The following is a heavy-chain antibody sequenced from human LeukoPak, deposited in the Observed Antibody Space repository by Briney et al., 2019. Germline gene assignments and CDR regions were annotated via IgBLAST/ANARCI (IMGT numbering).Heavy chain of an antibody. J-gene: IGHJ4*02. V-gene: IGHV1-18*01. D-gene: IGHD3-10*01. CDR3: ARATGRVVRGITWRYFDH. CDR2: ISGYNGNT. CDR1: GYTFTSYG. Sequence: ASVKVSCKASGYTFTSYGLIWVRQAPGQGLEWMGWISGYNGNTKYAQKLQGRVTMTADTSTSTAYMELRSLRSDDTAVYYCARATGRVVRGITWRYFDHWGQGTLVTVSS.